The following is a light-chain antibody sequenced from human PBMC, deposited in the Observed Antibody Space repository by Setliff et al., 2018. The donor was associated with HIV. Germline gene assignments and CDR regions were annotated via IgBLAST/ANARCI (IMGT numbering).Light chain of an antibody. V-gene: IGLV2-14*01. CDR2: EFR. CDR3: SSYASSNTLP. J-gene: IGLJ1*01. Sequence: QSALTQPASVSGSPGQSITISCTGTSSDVGGYSYVSWYQQHPGKAPKLIIYEFRNRPSGVSNRFSGSKSGNTASLTTSGLQAEDEADYYCSSYASSNTLPFGTGTKVTVL. CDR1: SSDVGGYSY.